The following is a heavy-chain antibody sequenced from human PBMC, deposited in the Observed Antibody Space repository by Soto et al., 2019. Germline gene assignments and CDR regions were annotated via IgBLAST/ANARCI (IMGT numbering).Heavy chain of an antibody. J-gene: IGHJ4*02. Sequence: PGGSLRLSCAASGFTFSRYSMNWVRQAPGKGLEWVSSISSSSSYIYYADSVKGRFTISRDNAKNSLYLQMNSLRAEDTAVYYCARDGGYCRGGSCYGWFDYWGQGTLVTVSS. V-gene: IGHV3-21*01. CDR3: ARDGGYCRGGSCYGWFDY. D-gene: IGHD2-15*01. CDR2: ISSSSSYI. CDR1: GFTFSRYS.